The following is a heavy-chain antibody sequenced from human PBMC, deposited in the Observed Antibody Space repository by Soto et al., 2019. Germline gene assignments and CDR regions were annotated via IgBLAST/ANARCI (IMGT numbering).Heavy chain of an antibody. J-gene: IGHJ1*01. CDR1: GFTFSDYY. CDR2: ISGSGADT. Sequence: QVTLVESGGGVVKPGGSLRLSCAVSGFTFSDYYMTWIRQAPGKGLEWVSYISGSGADTEYSDAVTGRFTLSRDNAKNSLYLDMDGLRPEDTAVYYCARADCSSHSCFFEYVQHWGQGTLVTVSS. D-gene: IGHD2-2*01. CDR3: ARADCSSHSCFFEYVQH. V-gene: IGHV3-11*01.